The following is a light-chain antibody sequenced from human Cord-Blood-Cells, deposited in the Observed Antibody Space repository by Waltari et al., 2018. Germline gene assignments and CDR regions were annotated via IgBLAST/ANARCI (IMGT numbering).Light chain of an antibody. CDR2: DVS. Sequence: QSALTQPASVSGSPGQSITITCTGTSRDAGGYNYVSWYQQHPGKAHKLMIYDVSNRPSGVSNRFSGSKSGNTASLTISGLQAEDEADYYCSSYTSSSSLYVFGTGTKVTVL. CDR3: SSYTSSSSLYV. J-gene: IGLJ1*01. CDR1: SRDAGGYNY. V-gene: IGLV2-14*01.